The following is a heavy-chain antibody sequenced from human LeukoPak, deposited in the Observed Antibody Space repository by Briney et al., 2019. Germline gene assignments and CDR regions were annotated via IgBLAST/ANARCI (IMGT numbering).Heavy chain of an antibody. J-gene: IGHJ4*02. CDR3: AGESGSYFAFDY. Sequence: GASVKVSCKASGYTFTRYGSSWVRQAPGQGPEWMGWISAYNGNTNYAQKFQGRVTMNTDTSTSTAYMELRSLRSDDTAVYYCAGESGSYFAFDYWGQGTLVTVSS. CDR1: GYTFTRYG. V-gene: IGHV1-18*01. CDR2: ISAYNGNT. D-gene: IGHD1-26*01.